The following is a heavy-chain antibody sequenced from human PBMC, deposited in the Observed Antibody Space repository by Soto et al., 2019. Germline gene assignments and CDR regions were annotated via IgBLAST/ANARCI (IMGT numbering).Heavy chain of an antibody. D-gene: IGHD4-17*01. CDR2: IYYSGST. Sequence: SETLSLTCTVSGGSISNYYWTWIRQPPGKGLEWIGYIYYSGSTNYNPSIKSRVTISVDTSKNQFSLKLSSVTAADTAMYYCAKLPWADYGGIFDPWGQGTLVTVSS. CDR3: AKLPWADYGGIFDP. V-gene: IGHV4-59*01. J-gene: IGHJ5*02. CDR1: GGSISNYY.